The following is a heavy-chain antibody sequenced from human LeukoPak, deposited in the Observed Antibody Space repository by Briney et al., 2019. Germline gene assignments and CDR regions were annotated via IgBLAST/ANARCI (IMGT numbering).Heavy chain of an antibody. J-gene: IGHJ6*03. Sequence: PSETLSLTCTVSGGSISSYYWSRIRQPPGKGLEWIGYIYYSGSTNYNPSLKSRVTISVDTSKNQFSLKLSSVTAADTAVYYCARGQIPSWFGEQGADYYYYYMDVWGKGTTVTISS. CDR3: ARGQIPSWFGEQGADYYYYYMDV. CDR1: GGSISSYY. D-gene: IGHD3-10*01. CDR2: IYYSGST. V-gene: IGHV4-59*01.